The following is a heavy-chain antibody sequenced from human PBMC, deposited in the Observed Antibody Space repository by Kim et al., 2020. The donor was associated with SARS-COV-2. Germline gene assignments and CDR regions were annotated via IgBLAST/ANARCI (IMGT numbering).Heavy chain of an antibody. D-gene: IGHD3-10*01. V-gene: IGHV1-18*01. CDR3: ARMLLWFGGAQNWFDP. CDR1: GYTFTNYG. Sequence: ASVKVSCKASGYTFTNYGINWVRQAPGQGLEWMGWISGYNDNTNYAQKLQGRVTMTTDTSTSTAYMELRSLTSDDTAVYYCARMLLWFGGAQNWFDPWGQGTLVTVSS. CDR2: ISGYNDNT. J-gene: IGHJ5*02.